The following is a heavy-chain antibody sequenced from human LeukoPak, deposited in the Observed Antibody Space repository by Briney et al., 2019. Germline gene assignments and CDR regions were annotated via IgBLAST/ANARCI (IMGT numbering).Heavy chain of an antibody. D-gene: IGHD6-13*01. CDR3: ARGGSSWYADY. Sequence: VKPSETLSLTCSVSGASISTYYWSWIRQPPETGLEWIGYIHYSGSTSYNPSLKSRVTMSVDTSNDQFSLKVSSVTAADTAVYYCARGGSSWYADYWGQGTLVTVSS. J-gene: IGHJ4*02. V-gene: IGHV4-59*01. CDR1: GASISTYY. CDR2: IHYSGST.